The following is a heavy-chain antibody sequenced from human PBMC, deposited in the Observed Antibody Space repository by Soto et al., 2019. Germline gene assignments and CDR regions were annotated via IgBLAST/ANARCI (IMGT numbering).Heavy chain of an antibody. CDR3: ARGGATLFGVIDS. CDR2: FLASGGNT. J-gene: IGHJ4*02. Sequence: ASVKVSCKASGYSFFSYYIHWVRQAPGQGLEWMGRFLASGGNTDYAQRFRGRISMTRDTSTTNTVSLELTSLTSDDTAVYYCARGGATLFGVIDSWGQGTRVTVSS. CDR1: GYSFFSYY. D-gene: IGHD3-3*01. V-gene: IGHV1-46*01.